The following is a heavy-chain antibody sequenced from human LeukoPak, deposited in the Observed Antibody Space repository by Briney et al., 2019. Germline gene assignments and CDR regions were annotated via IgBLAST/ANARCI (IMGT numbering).Heavy chain of an antibody. Sequence: ASVKVSCKSSGHTFNNRFIHWVRQAPGQGLEWMGMINPRDGTTRTLQKFQGRVTMTRDTSTSTLYMGLSSLRSEDTATYFCARGADQEFDFWGQGTLVTVSS. CDR1: GHTFNNRF. J-gene: IGHJ4*02. CDR2: INPRDGTT. V-gene: IGHV1-46*02. CDR3: ARGADQEFDF.